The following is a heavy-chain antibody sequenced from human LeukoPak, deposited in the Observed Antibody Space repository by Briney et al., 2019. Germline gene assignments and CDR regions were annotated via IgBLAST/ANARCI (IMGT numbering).Heavy chain of an antibody. CDR3: ARRTYYYGSGSYSNYYYYTDV. CDR1: GGSFSGYY. Sequence: SETLSLTCAVYGGSFSGYYWSWIRQPPGKGLEWIGEINHSGSTNYNPSLKSRVTISVDTSKNQFSLKLSSVTAADTAVYYCARRTYYYGSGSYSNYYYYTDVWGKGTTVTISS. J-gene: IGHJ6*03. CDR2: INHSGST. D-gene: IGHD3-10*01. V-gene: IGHV4-34*01.